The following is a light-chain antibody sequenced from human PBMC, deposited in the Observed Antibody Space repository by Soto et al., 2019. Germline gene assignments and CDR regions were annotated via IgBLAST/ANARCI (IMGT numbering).Light chain of an antibody. V-gene: IGKV3-15*01. Sequence: MTQSPAFLSASPGERACLSCRASQSVSSNLAWYQQKPGQTPRLLIYATSPRATGIPARFSGSGSGTEFSLTISSRQPYEVAAYYYRQYNSDSPLTFGGGTKVDIK. J-gene: IGKJ4*01. CDR3: RQYNSDSPLT. CDR1: QSVSSN. CDR2: ATS.